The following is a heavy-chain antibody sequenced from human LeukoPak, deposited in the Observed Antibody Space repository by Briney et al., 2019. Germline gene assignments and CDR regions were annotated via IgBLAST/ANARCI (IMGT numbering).Heavy chain of an antibody. Sequence: GGSLRLSCAASGFTFDDYAMNWVRQAPGKGLEWVSGINWDGGRKGYADSVKGRFTISRDNAKNSLYLQMNSLRAEDTAMYYCARDSGYDFWSGYYYYWYFDLWGRGTLVTVSS. V-gene: IGHV3-20*04. CDR2: INWDGGRK. D-gene: IGHD3-3*01. CDR1: GFTFDDYA. J-gene: IGHJ2*01. CDR3: ARDSGYDFWSGYYYYWYFDL.